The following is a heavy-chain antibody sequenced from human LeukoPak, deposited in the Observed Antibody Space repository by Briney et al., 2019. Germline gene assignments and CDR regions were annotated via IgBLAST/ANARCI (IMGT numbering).Heavy chain of an antibody. CDR2: IKSKTDGGTI. D-gene: IGHD3-22*01. V-gene: IGHV3-15*01. CDR3: TTPAWYYDNSGHYAY. CDR1: GYTFSNAL. J-gene: IGHJ4*02. Sequence: GGSLRLSCAASGYTFSNALMTWVRQAPGKGLEWVGRIKSKTDGGTIDYAAPVKGRFTISRDDSENTLYLQMNSLKTEDTAVYYCTTPAWYYDNSGHYAYWGQGTLVTVSS.